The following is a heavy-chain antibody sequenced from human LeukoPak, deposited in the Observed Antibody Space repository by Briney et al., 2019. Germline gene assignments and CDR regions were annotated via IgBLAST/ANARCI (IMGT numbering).Heavy chain of an antibody. CDR3: ARSSYSSSSSV. CDR2: INSDGSEG. D-gene: IGHD6-6*01. V-gene: IGHV3-7*03. CDR1: GFTFSGSW. J-gene: IGHJ3*01. Sequence: GGSLRLSCAVSGFTFSGSWMSWSRQAPGKGLEWVASINSDGSEGYYADVVKGRFTISRDNAKNSLYLQINSLRAEDTAVYYCARSSYSSSSSVWGQGTMVTVSS.